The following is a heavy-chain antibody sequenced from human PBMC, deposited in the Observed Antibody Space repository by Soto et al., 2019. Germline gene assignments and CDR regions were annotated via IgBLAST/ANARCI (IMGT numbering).Heavy chain of an antibody. CDR2: IWYDGSNK. CDR1: GFSFSSYA. Sequence: GGSLRLSCAASGFSFSSYAMSWVRQAPGKGLEWVAVIWYDGSNKYYADSVKGRFTISRDNSKNTLYLQMNSLRAEDTAVYYCARDTDSSSCDYWGQGTLVTVSS. D-gene: IGHD6-13*01. V-gene: IGHV3-33*08. CDR3: ARDTDSSSCDY. J-gene: IGHJ4*02.